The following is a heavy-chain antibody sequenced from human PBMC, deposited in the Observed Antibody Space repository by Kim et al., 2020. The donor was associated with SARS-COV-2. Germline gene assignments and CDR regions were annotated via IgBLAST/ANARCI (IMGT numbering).Heavy chain of an antibody. V-gene: IGHV3-23*01. D-gene: IGHD5-18*01. CDR3: AKSLGGYTYGKFDY. J-gene: IGHJ4*02. Sequence: AESVQGRFTISRDTSKNTLYLQMSSLRAEDTAVYYCAKSLGGYTYGKFDYWGQGTLVTVSS.